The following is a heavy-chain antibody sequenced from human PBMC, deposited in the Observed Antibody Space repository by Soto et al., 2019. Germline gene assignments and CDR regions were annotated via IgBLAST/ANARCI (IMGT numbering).Heavy chain of an antibody. CDR2: ISGSGGST. Sequence: LRRAASRGTFESFVVSWVIKEKGKGLEWVSAISGSGGSTYYADTVKGRFTISRDNSKNTLYLQMNSLRAEDTAVYYCAKDESVVPAAMGYFQHWGQGTLVTVS. J-gene: IGHJ1*01. CDR3: AKDESVVPAAMGYFQH. CDR1: RGTFESFV. V-gene: IGHV3-23*01. D-gene: IGHD2-2*01.